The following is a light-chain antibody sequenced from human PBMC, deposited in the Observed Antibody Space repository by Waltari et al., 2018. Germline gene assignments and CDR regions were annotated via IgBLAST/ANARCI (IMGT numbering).Light chain of an antibody. CDR1: RSGGRS. V-gene: IGKV3-20*01. CDR3: QMYVRLPVT. Sequence: CRASRSGGRSLGCDRQKHGQAPRLLIYDASTRATGTPDRFSGGGSGTDFSLTISRLEPEDFAVYYCQMYVRLPVTFGQGTKVEI. J-gene: IGKJ1*01. CDR2: DAS.